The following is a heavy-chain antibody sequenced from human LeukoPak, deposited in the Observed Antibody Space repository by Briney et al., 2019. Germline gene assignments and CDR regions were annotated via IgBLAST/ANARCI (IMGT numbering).Heavy chain of an antibody. CDR1: GYTFTGYY. CDR3: ARVTGGGYSGYEFDY. CDR2: INPNSGGT. D-gene: IGHD5-12*01. V-gene: IGHV1-2*02. Sequence: ASVKVSCKASGYTFTGYYMHWVRQAPGQGLEWTGWINPNSGGTNYAQKFQGRVTMTRDTSISTAYMELSRLRSDDTAVYYCARVTGGGYSGYEFDYWGQGTLVTVSS. J-gene: IGHJ4*02.